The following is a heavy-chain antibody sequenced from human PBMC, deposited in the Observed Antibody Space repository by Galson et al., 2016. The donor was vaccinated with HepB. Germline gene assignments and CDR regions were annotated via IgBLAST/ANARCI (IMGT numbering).Heavy chain of an antibody. CDR2: INNDGSNT. V-gene: IGHV3-23*01. J-gene: IGHJ4*02. Sequence: SLRLSCAASGFIFSNYAMSWVRQAPGKGLEWVSRINNDGSNTTYADSVKGRFTISRDNSKNTLYLQMNSLRAEDTAVYYCAKGLQVDKAMVGAYWGQGTLVTVSS. CDR1: GFIFSNYA. D-gene: IGHD5-18*01. CDR3: AKGLQVDKAMVGAY.